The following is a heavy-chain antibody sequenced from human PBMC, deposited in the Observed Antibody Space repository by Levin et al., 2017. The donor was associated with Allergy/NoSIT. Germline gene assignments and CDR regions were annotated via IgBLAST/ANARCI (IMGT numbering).Heavy chain of an antibody. Sequence: PGESLKISCAASGFTFSPYYMHWVRQAPGKGLAWVSNMHSDTSITNYADSVKGRFTISRDNAKNTLYLQMNSLRAEDTAVYYCARGVCSSTSCLDSWGQGTLVTVSS. CDR2: MHSDTSIT. J-gene: IGHJ4*02. V-gene: IGHV3-74*01. CDR1: GFTFSPYY. CDR3: ARGVCSSTSCLDS. D-gene: IGHD2-2*01.